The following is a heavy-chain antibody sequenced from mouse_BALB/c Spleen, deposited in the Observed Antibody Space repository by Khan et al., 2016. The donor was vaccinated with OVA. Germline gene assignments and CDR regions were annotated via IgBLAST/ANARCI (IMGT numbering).Heavy chain of an antibody. Sequence: DVQLQESGPGLVKPSQSLSLTCTVTGYSITSEYAWNWIRHFPGNKLEWMGYINYSGNTRYNPSLKSRISITRDPSKNQFFLQLNSVTTEDTATYYCTRKDYYDYDPFPYWGQGTLVTVSA. J-gene: IGHJ3*01. D-gene: IGHD2-4*01. V-gene: IGHV3-2*02. CDR1: GYSITSEYA. CDR3: TRKDYYDYDPFPY. CDR2: INYSGNT.